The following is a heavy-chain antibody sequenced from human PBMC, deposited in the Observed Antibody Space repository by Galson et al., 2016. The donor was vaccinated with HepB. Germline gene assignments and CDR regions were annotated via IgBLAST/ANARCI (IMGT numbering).Heavy chain of an antibody. CDR3: ARDGERGDSGWGFYYYYPMDV. J-gene: IGHJ6*02. Sequence: SLRLSCAASGFTFSSYTMNWVRQAPGKGLEWISSIRSRGDYPYYADSVKGRFTIARDDVKSSLYLQMNSLRAEDTVVYYCARDGERGDSGWGFYYYYPMDVWGQGTTVTVSS. CDR1: GFTFSSYT. V-gene: IGHV3-21*06. CDR2: IRSRGDYP. D-gene: IGHD6-19*01.